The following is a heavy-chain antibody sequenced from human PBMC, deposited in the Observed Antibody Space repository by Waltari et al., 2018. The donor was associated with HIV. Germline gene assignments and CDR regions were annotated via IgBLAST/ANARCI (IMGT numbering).Heavy chain of an antibody. J-gene: IGHJ4*02. CDR1: GLTFNNHG. V-gene: IGHV3-30*18. CDR3: AKDRAFFQVGYSII. D-gene: IGHD5-12*01. CDR2: ISYDRSTK. Sequence: QVQLVESGGGVVQPGRSLRLPCAASGLTFNNHGIHWVRQAPGKGLEWVAVISYDRSTKDYADSVKGRFTITRDNSKKTVYLQMNSLRAEDTAVYYCAKDRAFFQVGYSIIWGQGTLVTVSS.